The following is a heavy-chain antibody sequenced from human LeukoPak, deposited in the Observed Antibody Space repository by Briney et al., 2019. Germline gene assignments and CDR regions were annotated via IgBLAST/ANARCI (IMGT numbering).Heavy chain of an antibody. D-gene: IGHD5-12*01. CDR1: GGTFSSYA. Sequence: VASVKVSCKASGGTFSSYAISWVRQAPGQGLEWMGGIIPIFGTANYAQKFQGRVTITADESTSTAYMELSSLRSEDTAVYYCARSYSGYDFNFDYWGQGTLVTVSS. V-gene: IGHV1-69*13. CDR3: ARSYSGYDFNFDY. CDR2: IIPIFGTA. J-gene: IGHJ4*02.